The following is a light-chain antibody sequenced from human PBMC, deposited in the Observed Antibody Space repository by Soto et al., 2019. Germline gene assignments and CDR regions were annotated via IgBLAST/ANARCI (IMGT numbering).Light chain of an antibody. CDR1: QSISSW. J-gene: IGKJ2*01. CDR2: KAS. CDR3: QQYNSYSMYT. V-gene: IGKV1-5*03. Sequence: DIQLTQXPSTLSASVGDRVTITCRASQSISSWLAWYQQKPGKAPKLLIYKASSLESGVPSRFSGSGSGTEFTLTISSLQPDDFATYYCQQYNSYSMYTFGQGTKLEIK.